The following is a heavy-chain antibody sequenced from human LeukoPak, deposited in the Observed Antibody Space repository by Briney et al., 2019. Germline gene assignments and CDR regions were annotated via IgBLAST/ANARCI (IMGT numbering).Heavy chain of an antibody. D-gene: IGHD2-15*01. J-gene: IGHJ6*02. CDR1: GFTFSSYA. Sequence: PGGSLRLSCAASGFTFSSYAMSWVRQVPGKGLEWVSAISGSGGSTYYADSVKGRFTISRDNSKNTLYLQMNSLRAEDTAVYYCAKSYCSGGSCYYYYGMDVWGQGTTVTVSS. CDR3: AKSYCSGGSCYYYYGMDV. CDR2: ISGSGGST. V-gene: IGHV3-23*01.